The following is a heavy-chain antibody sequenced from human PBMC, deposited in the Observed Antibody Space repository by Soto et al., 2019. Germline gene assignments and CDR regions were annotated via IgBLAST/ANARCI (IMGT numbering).Heavy chain of an antibody. J-gene: IGHJ4*02. V-gene: IGHV3-23*01. CDR1: GFTFSTYA. CDR2: ISGSGVST. Sequence: GGSLRLSCAASGFTFSTYAMSWVRQAPGKGLEWVSAISGSGVSTYYADSVKGRFTISRDNSKNSLHLRMSSLRAEDTAIYYGARGGSSGWFFLDYWGQGALVTVPQ. CDR3: ARGGSSGWFFLDY. D-gene: IGHD6-19*01.